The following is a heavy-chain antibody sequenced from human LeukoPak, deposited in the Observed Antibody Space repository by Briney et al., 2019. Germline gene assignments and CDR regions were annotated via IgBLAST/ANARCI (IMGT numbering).Heavy chain of an antibody. D-gene: IGHD1-26*01. CDR3: TRAVGLGPGAHFDQ. CDR1: GFSFSRYY. Sequence: GGPLRLSCAASGFSFSRYYMSWVRQTPGKALEWISYIPTSGISVQYADSVRGRFTASRDDAKNSLHLQVDSLRVEDTAVYYCTRAVGLGPGAHFDQWGQGALVIVSS. J-gene: IGHJ4*02. V-gene: IGHV3-11*01. CDR2: IPTSGISV.